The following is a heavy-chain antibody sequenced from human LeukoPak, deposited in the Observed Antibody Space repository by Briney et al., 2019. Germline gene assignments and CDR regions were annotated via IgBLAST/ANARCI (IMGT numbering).Heavy chain of an antibody. D-gene: IGHD6-13*01. V-gene: IGHV4-59*08. CDR1: GGSISSYY. CDR3: ARHRLQQLVASWFDP. J-gene: IGHJ5*02. Sequence: SETLSLTCTVSGGSISSYYWSWIRQPPGKGLEWIGYIYYSGSTNYDPSLKSRVTISVDTSKNQFSLKLSSVTAADTAVYYCARHRLQQLVASWFDPWGQRTLVTVSS. CDR2: IYYSGST.